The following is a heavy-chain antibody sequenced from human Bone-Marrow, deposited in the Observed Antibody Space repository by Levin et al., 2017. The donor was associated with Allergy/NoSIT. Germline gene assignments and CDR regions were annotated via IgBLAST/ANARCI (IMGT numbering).Heavy chain of an antibody. CDR1: GFTFSSYG. V-gene: IGHV3-30*18. CDR3: AKDGVLYSHAFDI. Sequence: GGSLRLSCAASGFTFSSYGMHWVRQAPGKGLEWVAVISYDGSNKYYADSVKGRFTISRDNSKNTLYLQMNSLRAEDTAVYYCAKDGVLYSHAFDIWGQGTMVTVSS. CDR2: ISYDGSNK. D-gene: IGHD3-16*01. J-gene: IGHJ3*02.